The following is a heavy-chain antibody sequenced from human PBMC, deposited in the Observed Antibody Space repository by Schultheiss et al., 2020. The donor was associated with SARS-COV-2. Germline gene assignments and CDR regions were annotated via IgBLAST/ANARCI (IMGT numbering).Heavy chain of an antibody. J-gene: IGHJ5*02. V-gene: IGHV5-51*01. D-gene: IGHD3-10*01. CDR3: ARALLGVGYYGSGTKRGWFDP. Sequence: GESLKISCKGSGYSFTSYWNGWVRQMPGKGLEWMGIIYPGDSDTRYSPSFQGQVTISADKSISTAYLQWSSLKASDTAMYYCARALLGVGYYGSGTKRGWFDPWGQGTLVTVSS. CDR1: GYSFTSYW. CDR2: IYPGDSDT.